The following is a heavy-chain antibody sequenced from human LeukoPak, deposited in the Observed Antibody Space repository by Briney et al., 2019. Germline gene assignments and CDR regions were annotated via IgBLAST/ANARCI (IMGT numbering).Heavy chain of an antibody. D-gene: IGHD6-13*01. V-gene: IGHV3-7*01. CDR3: ARIGYSSSSFDY. Sequence: PGGSLRLSCAASGFTFTRYWVSWVRQAPGKGLEWVANIKQDGSEIDSVDSLRGRITISRDNAKNSLYLQMSSLRVEDTAVYYCARIGYSSSSFDYWGQGALVTVSS. CDR1: GFTFTRYW. CDR2: IKQDGSEI. J-gene: IGHJ4*02.